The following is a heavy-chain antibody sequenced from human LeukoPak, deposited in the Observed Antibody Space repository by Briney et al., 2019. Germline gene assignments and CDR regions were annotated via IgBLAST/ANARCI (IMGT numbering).Heavy chain of an antibody. V-gene: IGHV1-2*02. CDR3: ARRITMVRGGSWFDP. Sequence: GASVKVSCKASGYTFTGYYMHWVRQAPGQGLEWMGWINPNSGGTNYAQKFQGRVTMTRNTSISTAYMELSSLRSEDTAVYYCARRITMVRGGSWFDPWGQGTLVTVSS. CDR2: INPNSGGT. D-gene: IGHD3-10*01. J-gene: IGHJ5*02. CDR1: GYTFTGYY.